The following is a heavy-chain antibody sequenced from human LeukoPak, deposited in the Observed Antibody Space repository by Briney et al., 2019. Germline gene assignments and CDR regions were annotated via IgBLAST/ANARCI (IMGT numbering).Heavy chain of an antibody. D-gene: IGHD1-7*01. J-gene: IGHJ6*03. CDR1: GFTFSSYE. Sequence: GGSLRLSCAASGFTFSSYEMNWVRQAPGKGLEWVSYISSSGSTIYYADSVKGRFTISRDNAKNSLYLQMNSLRAEDTAVYYCARELGTMYYYYMDVWGKGTTVTISS. CDR3: ARELGTMYYYYMDV. V-gene: IGHV3-48*03. CDR2: ISSSGSTI.